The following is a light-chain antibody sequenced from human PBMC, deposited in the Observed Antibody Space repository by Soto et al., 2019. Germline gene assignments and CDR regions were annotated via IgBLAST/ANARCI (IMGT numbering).Light chain of an antibody. V-gene: IGKV3D-20*02. Sequence: EIVLTQSPGTLSLSPGERATLSCRASQSVSNNYLAWYQQKPGQAPRLLIYGASNRATGITDRFSGRGSGTDFTLTISSLEPEDFAVYYCQQRSNWPLTFGGGTRWIS. J-gene: IGKJ4*01. CDR1: QSVSNNY. CDR2: GAS. CDR3: QQRSNWPLT.